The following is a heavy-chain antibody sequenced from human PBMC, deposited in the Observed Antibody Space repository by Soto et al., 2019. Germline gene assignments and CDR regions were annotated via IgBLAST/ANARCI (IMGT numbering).Heavy chain of an antibody. CDR2: VTYSGANT. Sequence: EVQLLESGGGLVQPGGSLRLSCAASGFTFGSYAMSWVRQAPGKGLEWVSLVTYSGANTYYAGSVTGRFTISRDNSRNTLYLQMSSLRVEDTAAYYCATPSLSTGGYSSFDSWGRGTLVTVSS. D-gene: IGHD1-26*01. V-gene: IGHV3-23*01. CDR3: ATPSLSTGGYSSFDS. J-gene: IGHJ4*02. CDR1: GFTFGSYA.